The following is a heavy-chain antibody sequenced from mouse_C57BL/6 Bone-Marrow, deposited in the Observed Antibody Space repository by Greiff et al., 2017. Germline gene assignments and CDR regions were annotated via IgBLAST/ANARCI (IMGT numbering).Heavy chain of an antibody. V-gene: IGHV1-26*01. CDR3: ARENGGYYYGSSYDWYFDV. CDR2: INPNNGGT. J-gene: IGHJ1*03. Sequence: VQLQQSGPELVKPGASVKISCKASGYTFTDYYMNWVKQSHGKSLEWIGDINPNNGGTSYNQKFKGKATLTVDKSSSTAYMELRSLTSEDSAVYYCARENGGYYYGSSYDWYFDVWGTGTTVTVSS. CDR1: GYTFTDYY. D-gene: IGHD1-1*01.